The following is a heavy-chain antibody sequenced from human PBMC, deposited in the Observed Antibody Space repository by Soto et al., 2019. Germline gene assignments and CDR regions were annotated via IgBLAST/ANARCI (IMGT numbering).Heavy chain of an antibody. V-gene: IGHV1-69*13. J-gene: IGHJ3*02. CDR2: IIPMFGTT. CDR3: ATVNSAIVVVIHAFDI. D-gene: IGHD3-22*01. Sequence: SVKVSCKASGGSLSNFGISWARRAPGEGLEWMGAIIPMFGTTNYAQKFQGRVKITADESSTTAYMDLSSLTSEDTAMYYCATVNSAIVVVIHAFDIWGQGTLVTVSS. CDR1: GGSLSNFG.